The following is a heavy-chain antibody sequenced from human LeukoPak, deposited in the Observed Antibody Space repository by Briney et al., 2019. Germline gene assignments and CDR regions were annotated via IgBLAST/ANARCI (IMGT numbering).Heavy chain of an antibody. CDR2: ISSSSSNI. CDR1: GFTFSNYE. Sequence: GGSLRLSCAASGFTFSNYEMIWVRQAPGKGLEWVSSISSSSSNIYYADSVKGRFTISRDNAKNSVFLQMNGLRAEDAAVYYCVRDLGDWGQGTLVTVSS. D-gene: IGHD3-3*01. CDR3: VRDLGD. J-gene: IGHJ4*02. V-gene: IGHV3-21*01.